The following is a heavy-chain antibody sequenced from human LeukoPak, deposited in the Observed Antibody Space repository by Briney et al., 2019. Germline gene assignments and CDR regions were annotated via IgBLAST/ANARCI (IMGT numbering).Heavy chain of an antibody. V-gene: IGHV3-7*05. CDR3: ARGGIAVAGLGFDY. J-gene: IGHJ4*02. Sequence: GGSLRLSCAASGFTFSSYWMSWVRQAPGKGLEWVANIKQDGSEKYYVDSVKGRFTISRGNAKNSLYLQMNSLRAEDTAVYYCARGGIAVAGLGFDYWGQGTLVTVSS. D-gene: IGHD6-19*01. CDR2: IKQDGSEK. CDR1: GFTFSSYW.